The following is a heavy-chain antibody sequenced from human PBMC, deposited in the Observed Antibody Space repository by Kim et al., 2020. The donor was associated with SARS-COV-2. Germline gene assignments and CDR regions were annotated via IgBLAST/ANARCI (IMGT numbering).Heavy chain of an antibody. CDR2: IYYSGST. J-gene: IGHJ6*03. CDR3: ASHWGDAYGDYALLYY. Sequence: SETLSLTCTVSGGSISSSSYYWGWIGQPTGKGLEWIGSIYYSGSTYYNPALRSRVTISVDTYNNQFSLKLSSVTAADTAVYCSASHWGDAYGDYALLYY. CDR1: GGSISSSSYY. D-gene: IGHD4-17*01. V-gene: IGHV4-39*01.